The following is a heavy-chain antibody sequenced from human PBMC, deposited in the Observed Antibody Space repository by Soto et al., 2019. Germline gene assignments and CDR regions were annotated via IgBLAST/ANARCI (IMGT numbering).Heavy chain of an antibody. CDR2: TYQSGSA. J-gene: IGHJ6*02. V-gene: IGHV4-30-2*06. CDR3: ARDYYGMDV. Sequence: SETLYLTCTASGGSISSGGYSWTWIRQSPGKGLEWIGYTYQSGSAYYNPSLKSRVTISVDRSKNQFSLNLTSVTAADTAVYYCARDYYGMDVWGQGTTVTVSS. CDR1: GGSISSGGYS.